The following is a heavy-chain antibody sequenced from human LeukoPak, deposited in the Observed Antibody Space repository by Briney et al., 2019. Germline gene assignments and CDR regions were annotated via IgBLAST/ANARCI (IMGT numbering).Heavy chain of an antibody. CDR3: ARERIAAPDY. D-gene: IGHD6-6*01. CDR2: IYYSGST. J-gene: IGHJ4*02. CDR1: GGSISSGGYY. Sequence: KSSETLSLTCAVSGGSISSGGYYWSWIRQHPGKGLEWIGYIYYSGSTYYNPSLKSRVTISVDTSKNQFSLKLSSVTAADTAVYYCARERIAAPDYWGQGTLVTVSS. V-gene: IGHV4-31*11.